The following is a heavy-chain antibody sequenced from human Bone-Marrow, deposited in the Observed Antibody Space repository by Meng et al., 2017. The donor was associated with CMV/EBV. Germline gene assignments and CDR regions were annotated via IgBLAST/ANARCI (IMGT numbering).Heavy chain of an antibody. CDR2: IYYTGST. Sequence: SETLSLTCTVSDGSISNYYWNWIRQPPGKGLEWTGYIYYTGSTNYNPSLKSRVTISLDTSKNQFSLKLSSVTAADTAVYYCARGRVYYYGSGTYYPLDYWGQGTLVTVSS. CDR3: ARGRVYYYGSGTYYPLDY. CDR1: DGSISNYY. V-gene: IGHV4-59*01. D-gene: IGHD3-10*01. J-gene: IGHJ4*02.